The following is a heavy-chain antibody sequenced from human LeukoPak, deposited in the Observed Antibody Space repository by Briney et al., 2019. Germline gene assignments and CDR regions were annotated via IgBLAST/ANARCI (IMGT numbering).Heavy chain of an antibody. J-gene: IGHJ4*02. CDR1: GYTFTGYY. V-gene: IGHV1-2*02. CDR3: ARGQIRGVGSGSYYMAF. CDR2: VNPNSGGT. Sequence: ASVKVSCKASGYTFTGYYMHWVRQAPGQGLEWMGWVNPNSGGTNYAQKFQGRVTMTRDASISTAYMELSRLRSDDTAVYYCARGQIRGVGSGSYYMAFWGQGTLVTVSS. D-gene: IGHD3-10*01.